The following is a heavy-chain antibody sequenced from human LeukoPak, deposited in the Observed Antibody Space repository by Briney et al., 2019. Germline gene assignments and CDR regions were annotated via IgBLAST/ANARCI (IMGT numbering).Heavy chain of an antibody. CDR1: GGTFSSYA. CDR2: IIPIFGTA. CDR3: ARGSRQEGIAVAGGDAFDI. J-gene: IGHJ3*02. V-gene: IGHV1-69*05. D-gene: IGHD6-19*01. Sequence: SVKVSCKASGGTFSSYAISWVRQAPGQGLEWMGGIIPIFGTANYAQKFQGRVTITTDESTSTAYMELSSLRSEDTAVYYCARGSRQEGIAVAGGDAFDIWGQGTMVTVSS.